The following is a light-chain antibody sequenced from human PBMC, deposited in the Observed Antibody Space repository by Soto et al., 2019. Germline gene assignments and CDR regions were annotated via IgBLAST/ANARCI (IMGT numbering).Light chain of an antibody. CDR3: QQSYSTPLT. CDR1: QSIDRW. CDR2: AAS. Sequence: DIKMNQPPSTLSASVGDRVTLTCRASQSIDRWVAWYQQKPGKAPKLLIYAASSLQSGVPSRFSGSGSGTDFTLTISSLQPEDFATYYCQQSYSTPLTFGGGTKVDI. J-gene: IGKJ4*01. V-gene: IGKV1-39*01.